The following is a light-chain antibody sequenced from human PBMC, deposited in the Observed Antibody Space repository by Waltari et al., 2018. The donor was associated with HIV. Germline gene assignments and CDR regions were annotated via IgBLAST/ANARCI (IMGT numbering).Light chain of an antibody. J-gene: IGLJ2*01. V-gene: IGLV3-1*01. CDR3: QAWRSTTSGV. CDR1: ELGDKY. CDR2: QDH. Sequence: YEVTQPPSVAVSPGQTATITCSGYELGDKYTFWYQHKPGQSPLLVIYQDHKGPSGTPERFSGSSSGHTATLPFSGSLPMDEADYYCQAWRSTTSGVFGRGTKLTVL.